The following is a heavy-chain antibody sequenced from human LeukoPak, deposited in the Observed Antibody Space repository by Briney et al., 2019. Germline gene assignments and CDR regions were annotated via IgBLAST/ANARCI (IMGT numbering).Heavy chain of an antibody. Sequence: PGGSLRLSCAASGFTFSSYWMHWVRQAPGKGLVWVSRINEDGSTTNYADSVKGRFTISRDNAKNTLYLQMNSLRAEDTAVYYCAKGLAGTRYYYYGMDVWGQGTTVTVSS. CDR2: INEDGSTT. CDR1: GFTFSSYW. D-gene: IGHD1-7*01. J-gene: IGHJ6*02. V-gene: IGHV3-74*01. CDR3: AKGLAGTRYYYYGMDV.